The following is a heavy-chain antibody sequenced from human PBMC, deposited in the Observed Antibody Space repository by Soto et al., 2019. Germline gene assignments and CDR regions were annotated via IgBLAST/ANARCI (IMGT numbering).Heavy chain of an antibody. Sequence: SETLSLTCAFYGGSFSGYYWSWIRQPPGKGLEWIGEINHSGSTNYNPSLKSRVTISVDTSKNQFSLKLSSVTAADTAVYYCARWYYDVCSPYSYPYCMDVSVQATMVTV. J-gene: IGHJ6*02. CDR1: GGSFSGYY. CDR2: INHSGST. CDR3: ARWYYDVCSPYSYPYCMDV. D-gene: IGHD3-3*01. V-gene: IGHV4-34*01.